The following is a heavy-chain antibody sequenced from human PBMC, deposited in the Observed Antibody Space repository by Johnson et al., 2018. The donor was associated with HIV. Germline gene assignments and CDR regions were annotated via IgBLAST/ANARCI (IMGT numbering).Heavy chain of an antibody. V-gene: IGHV3-13*01. CDR3: ARVVDGAFDI. CDR1: GFTFSSYA. CDR2: IGTAGDT. Sequence: VQLVESGGGVVQPGRSLRLSCAASGFTFSSYAMHWVRQATGKGLEWVSAIGTAGDTYYPGSVKGRFTISRENAKNSLYLQMNSLRAEDTAVYYCARVVDGAFDIWGQGTMVTVSS. J-gene: IGHJ3*02. D-gene: IGHD3-9*01.